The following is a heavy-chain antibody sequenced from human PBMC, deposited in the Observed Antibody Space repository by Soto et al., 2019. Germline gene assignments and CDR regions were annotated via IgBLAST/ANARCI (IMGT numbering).Heavy chain of an antibody. D-gene: IGHD6-6*01. J-gene: IGHJ5*02. CDR1: GGSISSYY. V-gene: IGHV4-59*01. CDR3: ARTFSSSQPYNWFDP. CDR2: IYYSGST. Sequence: QVQLQESGPGLVKPSETLSLTCTVSGGSISSYYWSWIRQPPGKGLQWIGYIYYSGSTNYNPSLKSRVTISVDTSKNQFSLRLSSLTAADTAVYYCARTFSSSQPYNWFDPWGQGTLVTVSS.